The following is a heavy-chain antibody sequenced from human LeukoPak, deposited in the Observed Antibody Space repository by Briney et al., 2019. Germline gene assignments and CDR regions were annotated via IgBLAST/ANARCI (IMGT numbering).Heavy chain of an antibody. CDR1: GGSFSGYY. CDR2: INHSGSR. J-gene: IGHJ6*02. D-gene: IGHD3-3*01. CDR3: ARDYDFYTPYYYYGMDV. Sequence: PSETLSLTRDVYGGSFSGYYWSWIRQPPGKGLEWIGEINHSGSRNYNPSLKSRVTISVDTSKNQFSLKLSSVTAADTAVYYCARDYDFYTPYYYYGMDVWGQGTTVTVSS. V-gene: IGHV4-34*01.